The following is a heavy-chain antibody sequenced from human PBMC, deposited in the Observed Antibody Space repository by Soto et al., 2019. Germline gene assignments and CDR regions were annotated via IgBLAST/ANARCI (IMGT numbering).Heavy chain of an antibody. J-gene: IGHJ4*02. D-gene: IGHD3-22*01. CDR3: AKDLPSYYDSSGYYSIPPRYYFDY. CDR1: GFTFSSYG. V-gene: IGHV3-30*18. CDR2: ISYDGSNK. Sequence: GGSLRLSCAASGFTFSSYGMHWVRQAPGKGLEWVAVISYDGSNKYYADSVKGRFTISRDNSKNTLYPQMNSLRAEDTAVYYCAKDLPSYYDSSGYYSIPPRYYFDYWGQGTLVTVSS.